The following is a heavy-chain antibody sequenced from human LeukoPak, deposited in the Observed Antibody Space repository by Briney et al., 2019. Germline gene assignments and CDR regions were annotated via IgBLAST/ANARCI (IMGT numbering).Heavy chain of an antibody. CDR2: INSDGGST. V-gene: IGHV3-74*01. CDR3: ARGGGATVDY. J-gene: IGHJ4*02. CDR1: GFTFSSYW. D-gene: IGHD1-26*01. Sequence: PGGSLRLSCAASGFTFSSYWMYWVRQAPGKGLVWVSRINSDGGSTTYADSVKGRFTISRDNAKNTLYLQVNSLRAEDTAVYYCARGGGATVDYWGQGTLATVSS.